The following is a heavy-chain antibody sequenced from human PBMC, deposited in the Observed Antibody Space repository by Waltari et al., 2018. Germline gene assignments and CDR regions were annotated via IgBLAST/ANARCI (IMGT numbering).Heavy chain of an antibody. CDR2: VDPEDGET. Sequence: EVQLVQSGAEVKKPGATVKISCKASGYTFTDHYMHWVQQAPGKGLEWMGRVDPEDGETIYAEKFQGRVTITADTSTDTAYMELTSLRSEDTAVYYCATSPLRFLEWVNWFDPWGQGTLVTVSS. CDR3: ATSPLRFLEWVNWFDP. V-gene: IGHV1-69-2*01. J-gene: IGHJ5*02. D-gene: IGHD3-3*01. CDR1: GYTFTDHY.